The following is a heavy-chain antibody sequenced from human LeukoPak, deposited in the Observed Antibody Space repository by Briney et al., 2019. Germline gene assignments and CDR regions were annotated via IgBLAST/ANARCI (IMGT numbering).Heavy chain of an antibody. CDR3: ATDRNSGKYYDY. V-gene: IGHV3-33*01. CDR2: IYYDGSNQ. CDR1: GLRFRNYG. J-gene: IGHJ4*02. D-gene: IGHD1-26*01. Sequence: GGSLRLSCVGSGLRFRNYGMHWVRQAPGKGLEWVAVIYYDGSNQYYADSVKGRFTVSRDNAKNTLYLQMDSLRAEDTAVYYCATDRNSGKYYDYWGQGTLVTVSS.